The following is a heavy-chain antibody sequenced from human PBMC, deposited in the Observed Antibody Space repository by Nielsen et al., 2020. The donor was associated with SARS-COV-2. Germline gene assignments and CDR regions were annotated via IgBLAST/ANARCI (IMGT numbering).Heavy chain of an antibody. CDR1: GFTFSSYT. J-gene: IGHJ4*02. V-gene: IGHV3-23*03. D-gene: IGHD2-15*01. Sequence: GGSLRLSRAASGFTFSSYTMSWVRQAPGKGLEWVSVIYSGGSSTYYADSVKGRFTISRDNSKNTLYLQMNSLRAEDTAVYYCAKPLAPYCSGGSCSNFDYWGQGTLVTVSS. CDR2: IYSGGSST. CDR3: AKPLAPYCSGGSCSNFDY.